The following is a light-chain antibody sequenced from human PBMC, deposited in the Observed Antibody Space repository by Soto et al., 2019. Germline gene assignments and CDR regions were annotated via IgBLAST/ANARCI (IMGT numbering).Light chain of an antibody. CDR1: QSVNSN. Sequence: IVWTPSPVTLSLSPGTRATLSCMASQSVNSNLAWYHLKPGQAPRLLIYGASIRAAGIPARFTGSESGTEFTLSISRLQSEDFAVYYCEQSDSYPLTFGEGTMVDIK. J-gene: IGKJ4*01. CDR2: GAS. V-gene: IGKV3-15*01. CDR3: EQSDSYPLT.